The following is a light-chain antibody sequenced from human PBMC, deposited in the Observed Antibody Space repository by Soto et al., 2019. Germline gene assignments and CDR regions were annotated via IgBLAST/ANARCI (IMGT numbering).Light chain of an antibody. CDR1: QCVRSTY. V-gene: IGKV3-20*01. Sequence: EMVLTQSPGTLSLSPGERATLSCRASQCVRSTYLAWYQQKPGQAPRLLIYGASSRATGIPDRFTGSGSGRDFTLTFSKLEPEDFAVYYCQQFGISFVPVGQGTKVETK. CDR3: QQFGISFVP. J-gene: IGKJ1*01. CDR2: GAS.